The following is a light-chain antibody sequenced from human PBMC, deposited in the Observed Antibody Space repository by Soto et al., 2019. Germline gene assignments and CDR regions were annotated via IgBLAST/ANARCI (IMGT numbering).Light chain of an antibody. V-gene: IGKV3-15*01. Sequence: EIVMTQSPATLSVSPGERATLSCRASQSVSSNLAWYQQKPGQAPRLLIYGASTRATGIPDRFSGSGSGTELNLTISSLQSEDFAVYYCQKYNNWPQTCGQGTKVDI. J-gene: IGKJ1*01. CDR1: QSVSSN. CDR2: GAS. CDR3: QKYNNWPQT.